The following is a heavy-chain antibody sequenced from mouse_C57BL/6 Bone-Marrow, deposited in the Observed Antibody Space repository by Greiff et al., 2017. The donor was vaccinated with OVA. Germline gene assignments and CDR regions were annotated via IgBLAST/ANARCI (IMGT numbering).Heavy chain of an antibody. D-gene: IGHD2-1*01. CDR1: GYTFTSYD. J-gene: IGHJ2*01. Sequence: QVQLKQSGPELVKPGASVKLSCKASGYTFTSYDINWVKQRPGQGLEWIGWIYPRDGSTKYNEKFKGKATLTVDTSSSTAYMELHSPTSEDSAVYFCARSDYGNFYYFDYWGQGTTLTVSS. V-gene: IGHV1-85*01. CDR3: ARSDYGNFYYFDY. CDR2: IYPRDGST.